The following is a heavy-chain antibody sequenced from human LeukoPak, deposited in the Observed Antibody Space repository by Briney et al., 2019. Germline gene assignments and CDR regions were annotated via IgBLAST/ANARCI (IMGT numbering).Heavy chain of an antibody. D-gene: IGHD3-22*01. V-gene: IGHV3-7*01. CDR1: GFTFSSYW. CDR2: IKQDGSEK. J-gene: IGHJ4*02. CDR3: ARDMMAVFSSGYSSFDY. Sequence: GGSLRLSCAASGFTFSSYWMSWVRQAPGKGLEWVANIKQDGSEKYYVDSVKGRFTISRDNAKNSLYLQMNSLRAEDTAVYYCARDMMAVFSSGYSSFDYWGQGTLVTVSS.